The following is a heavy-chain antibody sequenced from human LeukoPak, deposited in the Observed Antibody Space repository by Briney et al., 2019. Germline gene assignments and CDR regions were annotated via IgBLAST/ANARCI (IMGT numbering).Heavy chain of an antibody. V-gene: IGHV3-15*01. J-gene: IGHJ4*02. CDR3: TTGLTF. D-gene: IGHD2/OR15-2a*01. CDR1: GFTFNYAW. Sequence: GGSLRLSCAASGFTFNYAWMSWVRQTPGKGLEWLGRINTKSDGGTTDYAAPVKGRFTISRDDSKNTVYPQMNSLKTDDTAVYYCTTGLTFWGQGTLVTVSS. CDR2: INTKSDGGTT.